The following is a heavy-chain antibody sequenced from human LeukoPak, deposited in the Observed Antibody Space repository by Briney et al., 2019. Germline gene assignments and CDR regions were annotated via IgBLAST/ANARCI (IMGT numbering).Heavy chain of an antibody. CDR1: NGSISFYS. Sequence: SETLSLTCTVSNGSISFYSWNWIRQPPGKGPEWIGYVYHTGSTNYNPSLKSRVTISVDTSRNQFSLRLSSVTAADTAVYYCARDVGSGYDYWFDPWGQGTLVTVSP. V-gene: IGHV4-59*01. CDR2: VYHTGST. J-gene: IGHJ5*02. CDR3: ARDVGSGYDYWFDP. D-gene: IGHD5-12*01.